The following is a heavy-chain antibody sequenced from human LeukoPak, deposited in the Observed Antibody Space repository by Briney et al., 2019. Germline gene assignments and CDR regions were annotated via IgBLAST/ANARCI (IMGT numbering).Heavy chain of an antibody. V-gene: IGHV4-4*07. J-gene: IGHJ4*02. D-gene: IGHD3-9*01. CDR2: IYTSGST. CDR3: ARDPTHYLRYGYFDY. CDR1: GGSISSYY. Sequence: SETLSLTCTVSGGSISSYYWSWIRQPAGKGLEWIGRIYTSGSTNYNPSLKSRVTMSVDTSKNQFSLKLSSVTAADTAVYYCARDPTHYLRYGYFDYWGQGILVTVSS.